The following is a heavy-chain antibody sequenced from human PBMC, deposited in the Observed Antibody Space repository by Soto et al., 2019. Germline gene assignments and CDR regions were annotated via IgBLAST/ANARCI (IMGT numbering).Heavy chain of an antibody. Sequence: QVQLVQSGAEVKKPGASVKVSCKASGYTFTSYDINWVRQATGQGLEWMGWMNPNSGNTGYAQKFQGRVTMTRNTSISTAYMELSSLRSEDTAVFYCARATLEYSSSLPSFVDYWGQGTLVTVSS. J-gene: IGHJ4*02. D-gene: IGHD6-6*01. CDR2: MNPNSGNT. CDR1: GYTFTSYD. CDR3: ARATLEYSSSLPSFVDY. V-gene: IGHV1-8*01.